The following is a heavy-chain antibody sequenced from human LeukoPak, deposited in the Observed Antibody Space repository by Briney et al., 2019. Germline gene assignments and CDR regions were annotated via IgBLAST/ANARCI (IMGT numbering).Heavy chain of an antibody. V-gene: IGHV3-23*01. J-gene: IGHJ4*02. CDR1: GFIFNNYG. CDR3: VQLSDDPVRRYCSSTSCYIDY. Sequence: GGSLRLSCAASGFIFNNYGMSWVRQAPGKGLEWVSVMSGGGQHIDYADSVKGQFIISRDNSKNTLDLQMNSLRVEDTAVYYCVQLSDDPVRRYCSSTSCYIDYWGQGTQVVVSS. CDR2: MSGGGQHI. D-gene: IGHD2-2*02.